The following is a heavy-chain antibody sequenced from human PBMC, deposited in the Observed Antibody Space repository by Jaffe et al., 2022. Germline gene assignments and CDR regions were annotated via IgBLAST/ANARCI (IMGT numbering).Heavy chain of an antibody. CDR3: AKDEVSRFHDYGDYVDY. Sequence: EVQLLESGGGLVQPGGSLRLSCAASGFTFSSYAMSWVRQAPGKGLEWVSAISGSGGSTYYADSVKGRFTISRDNSKNTLYLQMNSLRAEDTAVYYCAKDEVSRFHDYGDYVDYWGQGTLVTVSS. V-gene: IGHV3-23*01. CDR1: GFTFSSYA. CDR2: ISGSGGST. J-gene: IGHJ4*02. D-gene: IGHD4-17*01.